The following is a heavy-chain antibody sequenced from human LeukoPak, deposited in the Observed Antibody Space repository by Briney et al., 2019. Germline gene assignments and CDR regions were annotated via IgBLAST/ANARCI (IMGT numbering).Heavy chain of an antibody. CDR1: GGSISSYY. J-gene: IGHJ4*02. Sequence: PSETLSLTCTVSGGSISSYYWSWIRQPPGKGLEWIGYIYYSGSTNYNPSLKSRVTISVDTSKNQFSLNLRAVTAADTAVYYCATLQSSGYDYSDYWGQGTLVTVSS. CDR2: IYYSGST. CDR3: ATLQSSGYDYSDY. V-gene: IGHV4-59*08. D-gene: IGHD3-22*01.